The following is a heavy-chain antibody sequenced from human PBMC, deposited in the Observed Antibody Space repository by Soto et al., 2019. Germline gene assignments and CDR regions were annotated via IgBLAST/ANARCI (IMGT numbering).Heavy chain of an antibody. CDR2: IWYDGSNK. J-gene: IGHJ6*03. CDR3: ARDTSGSYYRGYYYYYMDV. CDR1: GFNISSYG. V-gene: IGHV3-33*01. D-gene: IGHD3-10*01. Sequence: GGSLRLSCAASGFNISSYGMHWVRQAPGKGLEWVAVIWYDGSNKYYADSVKGRFTISRDNSKNTLYLQMNSLRAEDTAVYYCARDTSGSYYRGYYYYYMDVWGKGTTVTVSS.